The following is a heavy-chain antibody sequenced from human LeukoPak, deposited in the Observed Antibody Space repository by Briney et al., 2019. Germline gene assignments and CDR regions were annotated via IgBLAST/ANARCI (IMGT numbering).Heavy chain of an antibody. D-gene: IGHD3-16*01. V-gene: IGHV3-21*01. CDR3: ARDWGYYYYYGMDV. CDR1: GFTFSSYS. Sequence: PGGSLRLSCAASGFTFSSYSMNWVRQAPGKGLEWVSSISSSSSYIYYADSVKGRFTISRDNAKNSLYLQMNSLRAEDTAVYYCARDWGYYYYYGMDVWGQGTTVTVS. CDR2: ISSSSSYI. J-gene: IGHJ6*02.